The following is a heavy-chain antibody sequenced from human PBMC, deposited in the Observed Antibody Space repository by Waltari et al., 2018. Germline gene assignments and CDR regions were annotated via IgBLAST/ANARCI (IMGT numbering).Heavy chain of an antibody. D-gene: IGHD2-2*01. CDR2: INPNGGGT. V-gene: IGHV1-2*02. J-gene: IGHJ6*02. CDR3: ARDSIVVVPAASHYYGMDV. Sequence: QVQLVQSGAEVKKPGASVKVSCKASGYTFTGYYMHWVRQAPGQGLEWMGWINPNGGGTNDAQKFQGRVTMTRDTSISTAYMELSRLRSDDTAVYYCARDSIVVVPAASHYYGMDVWGQGTTVTVSS. CDR1: GYTFTGYY.